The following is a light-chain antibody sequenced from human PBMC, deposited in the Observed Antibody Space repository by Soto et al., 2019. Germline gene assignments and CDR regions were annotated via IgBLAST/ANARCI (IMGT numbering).Light chain of an antibody. CDR3: SSYTSRITRV. J-gene: IGLJ1*01. V-gene: IGLV2-14*01. CDR1: SSDVGAYNY. Sequence: QSALTQPASVSGSPGQSITISCTGTSSDVGAYNYVSWYQQHPGKAPKLMIYEVSNRPSRVSNRFSGSKTGNTASLTISALQAEDEADYYCSSYTSRITRVFGTGTKLTVL. CDR2: EVS.